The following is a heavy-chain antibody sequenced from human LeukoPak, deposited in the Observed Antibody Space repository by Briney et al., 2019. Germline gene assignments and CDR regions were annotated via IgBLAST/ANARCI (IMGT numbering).Heavy chain of an antibody. CDR3: ARLPYSSSHRYFQH. J-gene: IGHJ1*01. CDR1: GGSISSTSYY. CDR2: INHSGST. Sequence: SETLSLTCTVSGGSISSTSYYWSWIRQPPGKGLEWIGEINHSGSTNYNPSLKSRVTISVDTSKNQFSLKLSSVTAADTAVYYCARLPYSSSHRYFQHWGQGTLVTVSS. V-gene: IGHV4-39*07. D-gene: IGHD6-13*01.